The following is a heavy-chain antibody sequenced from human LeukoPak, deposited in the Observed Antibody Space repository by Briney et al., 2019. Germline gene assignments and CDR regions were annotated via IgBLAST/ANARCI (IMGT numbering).Heavy chain of an antibody. D-gene: IGHD2-21*01. V-gene: IGHV3-33*05. Sequence: GRSLRLSCTASGFIFSHYGMHWVRQAPGKGLEWVAVIQNDASTRNYVDSVKGCFTISRDNSENTVFLQMDSLRVEDTAVYYCARELSQIVWGGLDYGGQGTLVSVSS. CDR2: IQNDASTR. CDR3: ARELSQIVWGGLDY. CDR1: GFIFSHYG. J-gene: IGHJ4*02.